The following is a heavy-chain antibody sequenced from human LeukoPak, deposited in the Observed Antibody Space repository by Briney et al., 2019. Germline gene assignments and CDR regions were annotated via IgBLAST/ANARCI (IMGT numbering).Heavy chain of an antibody. CDR1: GYTFSGHY. V-gene: IGHV1-2*02. CDR2: INANSGGS. Sequence: ASVRVSCKASGYTFSGHYIHGVRQAPGQGLEWMGCINANSGGSNFAQKFQDRVTMTRDTSITTAYMEMSRLRSDDTAVYFCARAGPGVAVAGPFDYWGQGTLVTVSS. J-gene: IGHJ4*02. CDR3: ARAGPGVAVAGPFDY. D-gene: IGHD6-19*01.